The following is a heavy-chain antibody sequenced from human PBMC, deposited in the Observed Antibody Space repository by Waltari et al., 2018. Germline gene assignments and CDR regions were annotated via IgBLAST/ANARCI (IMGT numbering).Heavy chain of an antibody. Sequence: EVQLVQSGAEVKKPEEYLLIACEGAGCSFPTHWISGVRQMPGKGLEWVGRIDPSDSFSNYGPAFEGHVTISVDQSLRTAYLQWDSLKASDTAIYYCVRHRTTYPLEIDYWGQGTLVTVSS. V-gene: IGHV5-10-1*01. J-gene: IGHJ4*02. CDR2: IDPSDSFS. D-gene: IGHD2-2*01. CDR3: VRHRTTYPLEIDY. CDR1: GCSFPTHW.